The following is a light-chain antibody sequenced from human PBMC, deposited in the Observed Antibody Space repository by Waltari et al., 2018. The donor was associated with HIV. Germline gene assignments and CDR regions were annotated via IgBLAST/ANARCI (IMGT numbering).Light chain of an antibody. CDR1: KLGDKY. V-gene: IGLV3-1*01. Sequence: SYELTQPPSVSVSPGQTASITCSGDKLGDKYACWYQQKPGQSPVLVIYQDSKRPSGIPGRFSCSNSGNTSTLTISGTQAMDEADYYCQAWDSSTVVFGGGTNLTVL. CDR2: QDS. J-gene: IGLJ2*01. CDR3: QAWDSSTVV.